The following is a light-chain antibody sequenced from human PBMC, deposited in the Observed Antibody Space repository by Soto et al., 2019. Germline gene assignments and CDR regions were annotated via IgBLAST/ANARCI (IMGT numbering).Light chain of an antibody. Sequence: DIVMTQSPASLAVSLGERATINCKSSQSVLFHSNNKNYLAWYQQKPGQPPNLLISCASTRESGVPDRFSGSGSDTDFTLTISSLQAEDVAVYYCQQSYGPPYTFGQGTQLEIK. CDR3: QQSYGPPYT. CDR2: CAS. V-gene: IGKV4-1*01. CDR1: QSVLFHSNNKNY. J-gene: IGKJ2*01.